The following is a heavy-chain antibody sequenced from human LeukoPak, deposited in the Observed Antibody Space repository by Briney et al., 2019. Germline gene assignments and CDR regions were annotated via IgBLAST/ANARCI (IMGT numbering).Heavy chain of an antibody. CDR2: IAYDGSRA. V-gene: IGHV3-33*01. Sequence: GGSLRLSCAGSGFTFGGYGMHWFRQTPGKGLEWVAVIAYDGSRAFYADPVKGRFTISRDNSKNTMSVQMDDLRAEDTAVYYCTRYNNDHFDYWGQGTLVTVSS. CDR1: GFTFGGYG. D-gene: IGHD1-14*01. J-gene: IGHJ4*02. CDR3: TRYNNDHFDY.